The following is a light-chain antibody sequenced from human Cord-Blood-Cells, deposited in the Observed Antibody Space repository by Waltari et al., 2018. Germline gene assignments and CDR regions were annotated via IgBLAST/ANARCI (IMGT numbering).Light chain of an antibody. V-gene: IGLV1-36*01. J-gene: IGLJ1*01. CDR3: AAWDDSLNGYV. CDR1: SFNIRKNA. CDR2: YDD. Sequence: QSVLTQPPSVSEAPRQRVTISCSGSSFNIRKNAVNWYQQLPGKAPKLLIYYDDLLPSGVSDRFSVSKSGTSASLAISGLQSEDEADYYCAAWDDSLNGYVFGTGTKVTVL.